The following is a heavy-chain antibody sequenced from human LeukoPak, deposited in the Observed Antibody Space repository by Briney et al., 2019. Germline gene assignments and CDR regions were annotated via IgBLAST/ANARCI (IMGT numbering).Heavy chain of an antibody. J-gene: IGHJ3*02. D-gene: IGHD3-22*01. CDR3: TTDRGYYDSSGYYWDDAFDI. CDR2: IKSKTDGGTT. CDR1: GFTFSNAW. V-gene: IGHV3-15*01. Sequence: GGSLRLSCAASGFTFSNAWMSWVRQAPGKGLEWVGRIKSKTDGGTTDYAAPVKGKFTISRDDSKNTLYLQMNSLKTEDTAVYYCTTDRGYYDSSGYYWDDAFDIWGQGTMVTVSS.